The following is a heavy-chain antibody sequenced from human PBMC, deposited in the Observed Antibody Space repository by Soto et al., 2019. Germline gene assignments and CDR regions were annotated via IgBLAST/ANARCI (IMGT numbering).Heavy chain of an antibody. D-gene: IGHD3-9*01. J-gene: IGHJ4*02. CDR1: GGSISSYC. V-gene: IGHV4-59*08. CDR3: ARLIRYFDWPIPDY. CDR2: IYYSGST. Sequence: SETLSLTCTVSGGSISSYCWSWIRQPPGKGLEWIGYIYYSGSTNYNPSLKSRVTISVDTSKNQFSLKLSSVTAADTAVYYCARLIRYFDWPIPDYWGQGTLVTVS.